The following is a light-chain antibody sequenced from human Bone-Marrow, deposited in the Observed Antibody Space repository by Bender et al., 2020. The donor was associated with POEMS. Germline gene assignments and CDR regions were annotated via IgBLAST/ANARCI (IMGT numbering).Light chain of an antibody. Sequence: SYELTQPPSVSLSPGQTARITCSGDNLGEKYVCWYQQKPGQSPVLLIYQDTKRPSGIPERFSGSNSGNTATLTISGTQAMDEADYYCQAWASRTAVFAGGTKLTVL. CDR3: QAWASRTAV. CDR1: NLGEKY. J-gene: IGLJ2*01. V-gene: IGLV3-1*01. CDR2: QDT.